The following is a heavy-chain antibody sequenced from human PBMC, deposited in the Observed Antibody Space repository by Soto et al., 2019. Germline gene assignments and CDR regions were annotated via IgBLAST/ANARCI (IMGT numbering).Heavy chain of an antibody. D-gene: IGHD3-22*01. J-gene: IGHJ4*02. CDR1: GFSLTTSGVG. Sequence: QITLKESGPTLVKPTQTLTLTCTFSGFSLTTSGVGVGWIRQPPGKAQEWLALIYWDDNERYSPSLKRRLTITKDTSKNQVVLTIPNLDPVDTSTYFGAHRSRWIDSSFSFDYWGQGTLCTFSS. V-gene: IGHV2-5*02. CDR2: IYWDDNE. CDR3: AHRSRWIDSSFSFDY.